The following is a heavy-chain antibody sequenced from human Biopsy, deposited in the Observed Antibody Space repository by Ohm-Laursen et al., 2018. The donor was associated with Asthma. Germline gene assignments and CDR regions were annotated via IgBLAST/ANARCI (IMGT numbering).Heavy chain of an antibody. D-gene: IGHD4-11*01. J-gene: IGHJ6*02. CDR1: GGTLSSHA. CDR3: ASSGGNYGYYGMDV. V-gene: IGHV1-69*01. CDR2: IIPIFDTP. Sequence: SSVKVSCKASGGTLSSHAISWVLQAPGQGLEWMGGIIPIFDTPIYAQKFQGRVTITADESTSTASMELSSLRSEDTAVYYCASSGGNYGYYGMDVWGQGTTVTVSS.